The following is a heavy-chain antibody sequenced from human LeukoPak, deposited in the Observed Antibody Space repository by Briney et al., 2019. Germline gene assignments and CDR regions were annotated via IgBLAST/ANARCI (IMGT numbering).Heavy chain of an antibody. Sequence: GGSLRRSCIGSGFTFYDYAMDWVRQAPGKGLEWVSGISWNSGSIVYADSVKGRFTISRDNGKNSLQLQRKSVRLEDTELYYCAKGGPAYGAGSPQSNSFDHWGQGTLVTVSS. D-gene: IGHD3-10*01. V-gene: IGHV3-9*01. CDR3: AKGGPAYGAGSPQSNSFDH. CDR1: GFTFYDYA. J-gene: IGHJ5*02. CDR2: ISWNSGSI.